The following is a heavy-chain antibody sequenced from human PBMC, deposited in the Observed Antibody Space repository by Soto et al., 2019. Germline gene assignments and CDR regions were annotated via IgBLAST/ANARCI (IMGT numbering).Heavy chain of an antibody. V-gene: IGHV4-59*08. CDR1: GGSISSHY. Sequence: SETLSLTCTVSGGSISSHYWSWIRQPPGKGLEWIGYIYYSGSTNYNPSLKSRVTISVDTSKNQFSLKLSSVTAADTAVYYCARRYGGNLDYWGQGTLVTVSS. D-gene: IGHD1-26*01. CDR2: IYYSGST. J-gene: IGHJ4*02. CDR3: ARRYGGNLDY.